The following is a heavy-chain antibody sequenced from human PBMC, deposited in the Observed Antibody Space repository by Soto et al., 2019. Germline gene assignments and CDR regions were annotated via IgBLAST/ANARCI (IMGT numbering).Heavy chain of an antibody. CDR2: ISDSGST. CDR1: GFTFSTYA. CDR3: AKDKGGRYCSRTSCLYSFDY. D-gene: IGHD2-2*01. Sequence: EVQLLESRGGLVQPGGSLRLSCTASGFTFSTYAMSWVRQAPGKGLEWVSTISDSGSTYYADSVKGRFTISRDNSKNTLYLEMNSLRAEDTAVYYCAKDKGGRYCSRTSCLYSFDYWGQGTLVTVSS. J-gene: IGHJ4*02. V-gene: IGHV3-23*01.